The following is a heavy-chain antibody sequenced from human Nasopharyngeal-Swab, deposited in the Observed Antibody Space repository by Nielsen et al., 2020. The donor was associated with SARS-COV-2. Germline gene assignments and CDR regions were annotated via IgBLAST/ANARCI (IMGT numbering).Heavy chain of an antibody. V-gene: IGHV3-21*04. Sequence: GESLKISCAASGFTFNNYNFNWVRQAPGKGLEWVSSISSSSSYIYYADSVKGRFTISRDNAKNSLYLQMNSLRVEDTALYYCAKAPYLRGLDVWGQGTTVTVSS. CDR1: GFTFNNYN. CDR3: AKAPYLRGLDV. CDR2: ISSSSSYI. D-gene: IGHD2-21*01. J-gene: IGHJ6*02.